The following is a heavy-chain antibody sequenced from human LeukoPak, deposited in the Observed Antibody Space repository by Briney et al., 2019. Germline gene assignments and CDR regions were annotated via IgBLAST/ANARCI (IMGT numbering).Heavy chain of an antibody. V-gene: IGHV3-11*01. CDR1: GFSFSDYF. J-gene: IGHJ2*01. D-gene: IGHD4-17*01. Sequence: GGSLRLSCAASGFSFSDYFISWIRQAPGKGLKWVSSIGSSGSIIYYADSVKGRFSISRDNAKNSVYLQMNSLRAEDTAVYYCARWGIYGDSRNWYFDIWGRGTLVTVSS. CDR3: ARWGIYGDSRNWYFDI. CDR2: IGSSGSII.